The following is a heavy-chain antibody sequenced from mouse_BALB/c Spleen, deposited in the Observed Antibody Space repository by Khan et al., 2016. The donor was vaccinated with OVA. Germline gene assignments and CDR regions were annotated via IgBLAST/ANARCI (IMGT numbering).Heavy chain of an antibody. CDR2: IDPENGNT. CDR1: GFNIKDYY. V-gene: IGHV14-1*02. Sequence: VQLKQSGAELVRPGALVKLSCKASGFNIKDYYIHWVKPRPEQGLEWIGGIDPENGNTIYDPKFQGKASITADTSSNTAYLQLSSLTSEDTAVYYCTRDGYSPWFAYWGQGTLVTVSA. D-gene: IGHD2-3*01. J-gene: IGHJ3*01. CDR3: TRDGYSPWFAY.